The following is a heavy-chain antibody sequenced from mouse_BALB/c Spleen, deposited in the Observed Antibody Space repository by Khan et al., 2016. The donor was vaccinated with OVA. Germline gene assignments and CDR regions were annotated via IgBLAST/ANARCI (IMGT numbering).Heavy chain of an antibody. CDR1: GYTFTSYW. V-gene: IGHV1-61*01. CDR2: IDPSDSES. Sequence: VQLQQSGAELVRPGASVNLSCKASGYTFTSYWMNWVKQRPGHGLEWIGRIDPSDSESHYNQMFREKATLTVDKSASKAYMQLSSLTSEDSAVYYCARREKYGYDPSWFAYWGQGTLVTVSA. J-gene: IGHJ3*01. D-gene: IGHD2-2*01. CDR3: ARREKYGYDPSWFAY.